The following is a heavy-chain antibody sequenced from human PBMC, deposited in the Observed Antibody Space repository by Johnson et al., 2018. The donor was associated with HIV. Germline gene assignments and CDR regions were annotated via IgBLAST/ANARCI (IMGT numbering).Heavy chain of an antibody. D-gene: IGHD6-19*01. V-gene: IGHV3-7*05. CDR2: IKKYGSEK. CDR1: GFIISSYW. J-gene: IGHJ3*02. Sequence: VQLVESGGGVVQPGRSLGLPCAASGFIISSYWMTWVRQAPGKGLEWVANIKKYGSEKYYVDSVKGRFTISRDNAKNSLYLQMNTLRAEDTAVYYCARDAVISSGWYNVDAFDIWGQGTMVTVSS. CDR3: ARDAVISSGWYNVDAFDI.